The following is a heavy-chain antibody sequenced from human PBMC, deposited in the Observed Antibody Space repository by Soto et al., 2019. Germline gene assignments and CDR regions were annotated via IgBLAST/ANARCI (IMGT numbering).Heavy chain of an antibody. CDR2: INPNSGGT. J-gene: IGHJ6*02. CDR3: ARGSYYDSSGYDSYYYYGMDV. Sequence: GASVKVSCKASGYTFTGYYMHWVRQAPGQGLEWMGWINPNSGGTNYAQKFQGWVTMTRDTSISTAYMELSRLRSDDTAVYYCARGSYYDSSGYDSYYYYGMDVWGQGTTVTVS. CDR1: GYTFTGYY. V-gene: IGHV1-2*04. D-gene: IGHD3-22*01.